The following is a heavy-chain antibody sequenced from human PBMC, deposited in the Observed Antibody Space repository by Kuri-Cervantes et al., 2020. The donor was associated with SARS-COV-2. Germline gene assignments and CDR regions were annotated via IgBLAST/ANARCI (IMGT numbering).Heavy chain of an antibody. CDR2: IYSGGST. V-gene: IGHV3-53*05. CDR3: ARGYCSSTSCYTDYYYGMDV. Sequence: GESLKISCAASGFTVSSNYMSWVRQAPGKGLEWVSVIYSGGSTYYADSVKGRFTISRDNSKNTLYLQMNSLRAEDTAVYYCARGYCSSTSCYTDYYYGMDVWGQGTTVTVSS. D-gene: IGHD2-2*02. CDR1: GFTVSSNY. J-gene: IGHJ6*02.